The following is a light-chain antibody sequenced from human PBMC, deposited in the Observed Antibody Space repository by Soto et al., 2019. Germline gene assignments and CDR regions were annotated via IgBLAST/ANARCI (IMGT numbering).Light chain of an antibody. CDR1: SSDVGGYNY. J-gene: IGLJ1*01. CDR2: DVS. Sequence: QSALTQPASVSGSPGQSITISCTGTSSDVGGYNYVSWYQQHPGKAPKLMIYDVSNRHSGVSNRFSGSKSGNTASLTISGLQAEDEADYYCSSYTSSSTPFYVFGTGTKLTVL. V-gene: IGLV2-14*01. CDR3: SSYTSSSTPFYV.